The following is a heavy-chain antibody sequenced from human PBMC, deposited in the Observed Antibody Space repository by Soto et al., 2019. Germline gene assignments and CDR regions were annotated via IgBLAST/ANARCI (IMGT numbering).Heavy chain of an antibody. CDR3: ARPITLIGGFEY. Sequence: PSETLSLTCTVSGGSISSSSHYWVWIRQPPGKGLEWIGSIYYSGDTYYNPSLKSRVTISVDTSKNQFSLKLSSVTAADSAVYYCARPITLIGGFEYWSQGTQVTVSS. CDR1: GGSISSSSHY. J-gene: IGHJ4*02. CDR2: IYYSGDT. V-gene: IGHV4-39*01. D-gene: IGHD3-22*01.